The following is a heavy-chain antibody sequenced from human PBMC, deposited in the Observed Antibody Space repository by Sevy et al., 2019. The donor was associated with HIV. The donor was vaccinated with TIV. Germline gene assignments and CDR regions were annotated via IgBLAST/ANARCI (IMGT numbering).Heavy chain of an antibody. CDR2: ISSSSSYI. D-gene: IGHD6-6*01. V-gene: IGHV3-21*01. CDR1: GFTFSSYS. J-gene: IGHJ3*02. Sequence: PGGSLRLSCAASGFTFSSYSMNWVRQAPGKGLEWVSSISSSSSYIYYADSVKGRFTISRDNAKNSLYLQMNSLRAEDTAVYYCARDPSYTAARPGDAFDIWGQGTMVTVSS. CDR3: ARDPSYTAARPGDAFDI.